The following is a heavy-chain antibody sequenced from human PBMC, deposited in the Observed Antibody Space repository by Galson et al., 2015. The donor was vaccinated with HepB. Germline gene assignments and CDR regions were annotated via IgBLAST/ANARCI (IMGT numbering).Heavy chain of an antibody. V-gene: IGHV1-18*01. CDR3: ARGRGGVYDFWSAFNDY. J-gene: IGHJ4*02. Sequence: SVKVSCKASGYTFTSYGISWVRQAPGQGLEWMGWISAYNGNTNYAQKLQGRVTMTTDTSTSTAYMELRSLRSDDTAVYYCARGRGGVYDFWSAFNDYWGQGTLVTVSS. D-gene: IGHD3-3*01. CDR1: GYTFTSYG. CDR2: ISAYNGNT.